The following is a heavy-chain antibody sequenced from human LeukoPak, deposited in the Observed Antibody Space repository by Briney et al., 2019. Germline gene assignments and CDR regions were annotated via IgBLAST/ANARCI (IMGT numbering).Heavy chain of an antibody. J-gene: IGHJ4*02. Sequence: SETLSLTCTVSGGSISSGNYYWSWIRQPPGKGLEWIGYIYYSGSTYYNPSLKNRITISVDTSKNQFSLTLRSVTAADTAVFYCARHPRGVVAETYWGQGTLVTVSS. CDR3: ARHPRGVVAETY. D-gene: IGHD5-12*01. V-gene: IGHV4-30-4*08. CDR1: GGSISSGNYY. CDR2: IYYSGST.